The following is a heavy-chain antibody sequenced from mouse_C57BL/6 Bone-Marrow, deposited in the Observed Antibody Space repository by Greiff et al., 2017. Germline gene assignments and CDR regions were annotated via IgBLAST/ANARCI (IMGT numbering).Heavy chain of an antibody. CDR3: ARIYYGYCEY. Sequence: EVQLQQSGPELVKPGASVKISCKASGYTFTDYYMNWVKQSHGKSLEWIGDINPNTGGTLYNQKFKGKATLTVDKSSNTAYMELRSLTSEDSAVYYCARIYYGYCEYWGQGTTLTVSS. CDR2: INPNTGGT. V-gene: IGHV1-26*01. J-gene: IGHJ2*01. CDR1: GYTFTDYY. D-gene: IGHD2-2*01.